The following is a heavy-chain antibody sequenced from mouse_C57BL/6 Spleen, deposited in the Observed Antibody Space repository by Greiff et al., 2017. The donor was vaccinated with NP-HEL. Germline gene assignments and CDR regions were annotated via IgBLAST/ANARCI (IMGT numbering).Heavy chain of an antibody. D-gene: IGHD1-1*01. CDR2: IHPNSGST. J-gene: IGHJ4*01. V-gene: IGHV1-64*01. Sequence: VQLQQSGAELVKPGASVKLSCKASGYTFTSYWMHWVKQRPGQGLEWIGMIHPNSGSTNYNEKFKSKATLTVDKSSSTAYMQLSSLTSEDSAVYYCARGIYYDGSSYLYYAMDYWGQGTSVTVSS. CDR3: ARGIYYDGSSYLYYAMDY. CDR1: GYTFTSYW.